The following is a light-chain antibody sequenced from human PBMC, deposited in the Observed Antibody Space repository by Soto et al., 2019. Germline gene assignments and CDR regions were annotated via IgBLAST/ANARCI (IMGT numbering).Light chain of an antibody. CDR1: SSEVGGYNY. Sequence: QSALTQPRSVSGSPGQSVTISCTGTSSEVGGYNYVSWYQQHPGKAPKLMIYDVTKRPSGVPDRFSGSKSGNTASLTISGLQAEDEADYYCCSYAGSYTYVFGTGNKLTVL. J-gene: IGLJ1*01. CDR2: DVT. V-gene: IGLV2-11*01. CDR3: CSYAGSYTYV.